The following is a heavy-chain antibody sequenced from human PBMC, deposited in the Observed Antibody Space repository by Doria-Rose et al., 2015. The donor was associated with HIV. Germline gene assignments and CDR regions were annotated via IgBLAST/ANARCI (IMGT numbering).Heavy chain of an antibody. CDR1: GGSFSGYY. Sequence: VQLQESGAGLVKPSETLSLTCAVFGGSFSGYYRSWIRQPPGKGLEWIGEFNHSGSTNYKTSLKSRVTISFDTSKTLFSLTLTSVTAADTAVYYCARGLLRGGWNDVDYYYGMDVWGQGPTVTVSS. J-gene: IGHJ6*02. CDR3: ARGLLRGGWNDVDYYYGMDV. CDR2: FNHSGST. D-gene: IGHD1-1*01. V-gene: IGHV4-34*01.